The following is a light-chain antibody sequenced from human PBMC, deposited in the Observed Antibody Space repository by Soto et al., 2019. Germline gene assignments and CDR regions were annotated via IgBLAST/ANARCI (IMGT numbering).Light chain of an antibody. CDR2: DVS. V-gene: IGLV2-11*01. J-gene: IGLJ1*01. CDR1: SSDVGAYNY. Sequence: QSALTQPRSVSGSPGQSVTISCTGTSSDVGAYNYVSWYQQHPGKAPKLMTYDVSKRPSGVPDRFSGSKSGNTASLTISGLQAEDEADYYCNSYTTSSTYVFGPGTKLTVL. CDR3: NSYTTSSTYV.